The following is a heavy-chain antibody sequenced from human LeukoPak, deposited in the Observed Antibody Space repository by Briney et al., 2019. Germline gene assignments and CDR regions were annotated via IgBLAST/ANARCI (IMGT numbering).Heavy chain of an antibody. CDR2: ISSSGSTI. Sequence: GGSLRLSCAASGFTFSDYYMSWIRQAPGKGLEWVSYISSSGSTIYYADSVKGRFTISRDNAKNSLYLQMNSLRAEDTAVYYCARIPGVAVVAAPFDYWGQGTLVTVSS. CDR3: ARIPGVAVVAAPFDY. J-gene: IGHJ4*02. CDR1: GFTFSDYY. V-gene: IGHV3-11*04. D-gene: IGHD2-15*01.